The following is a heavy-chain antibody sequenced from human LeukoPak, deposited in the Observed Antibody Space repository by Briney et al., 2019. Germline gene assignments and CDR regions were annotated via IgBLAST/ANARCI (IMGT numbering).Heavy chain of an antibody. J-gene: IGHJ4*02. D-gene: IGHD2/OR15-2a*01. CDR1: GFTFRSYS. Sequence: GGSLRLSCAASGFTFRSYSMNWVRQPPGERLEWVSSISSSSSYIYYADSVKGRFTISRDNAKNSLYLQMNSLRAEDTAVYYCASSIEFEGYWGQGTLVTVSS. CDR3: ASSIEFEGY. CDR2: ISSSSSYI. V-gene: IGHV3-21*01.